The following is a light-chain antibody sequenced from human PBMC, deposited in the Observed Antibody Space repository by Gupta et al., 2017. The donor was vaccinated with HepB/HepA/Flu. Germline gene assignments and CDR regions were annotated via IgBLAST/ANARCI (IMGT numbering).Light chain of an antibody. CDR1: QSVGTY. CDR3: QQRSDWPLFT. Sequence: ELVLTQSPATLSLSPGERATLSCRATQSVGTYLAWYQHKPGQAPRLLIYDASNRATGIPARFSGSGSGTDFTLTISSREPEDFAVYYCQQRSDWPLFTFGPGTRVDIK. CDR2: DAS. J-gene: IGKJ3*01. V-gene: IGKV3-11*01.